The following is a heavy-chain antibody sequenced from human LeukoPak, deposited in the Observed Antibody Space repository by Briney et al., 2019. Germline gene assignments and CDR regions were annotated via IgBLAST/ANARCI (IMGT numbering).Heavy chain of an antibody. V-gene: IGHV4-59*01. CDR1: GGSISGNY. CDR2: IHYRGKA. D-gene: IGHD3-16*01. J-gene: IGHJ6*02. CDR3: ARFGIDYDMDV. Sequence: SETLSLTCTISGGSISGNYWTWTRQPPGKGLEWIGQIHYRGKADYNPSLRSRIIISVDTSKNQMFLRLSSVTAADTAVYYCARFGIDYDMDVWGQGTKVTVSS.